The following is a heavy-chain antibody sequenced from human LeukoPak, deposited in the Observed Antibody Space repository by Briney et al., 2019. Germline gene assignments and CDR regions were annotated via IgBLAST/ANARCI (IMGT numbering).Heavy chain of an antibody. V-gene: IGHV3-74*01. CDR2: INSDESSP. Sequence: PGGSLSLSCAASGFPFSSYWMHSVRQAPGKGLVRVSWINSDESSPRYADSVKVRFTISRDNGKSTLYLHMSRLSAEDTALDYCASLIHRLGDDYWGQGTLVTVSS. CDR3: ASLIHRLGDDY. D-gene: IGHD3-16*01. CDR1: GFPFSSYW. J-gene: IGHJ4*02.